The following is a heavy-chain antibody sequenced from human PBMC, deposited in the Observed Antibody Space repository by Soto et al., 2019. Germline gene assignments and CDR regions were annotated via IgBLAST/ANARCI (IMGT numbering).Heavy chain of an antibody. D-gene: IGHD2-15*01. J-gene: IGHJ4*02. CDR1: GGSFSGYY. Sequence: QVQLQQWGAGLLKPSETLSLTCAVYGGSFSGYYWSWIRQPPGKGLEWIGEINHSGSTNYNPSLKSRVTISVDTSKNQFSLKLSSVTAADTAVYYCARGRIFRPGRFDYWGQGTLVTVSS. CDR3: ARGRIFRPGRFDY. CDR2: INHSGST. V-gene: IGHV4-34*01.